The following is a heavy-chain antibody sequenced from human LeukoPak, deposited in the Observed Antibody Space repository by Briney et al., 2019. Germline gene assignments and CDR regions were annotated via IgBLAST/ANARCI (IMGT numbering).Heavy chain of an antibody. V-gene: IGHV3-23*01. Sequence: PGRSLRLSCAASEFTFSRYAMSRVRQAPGKGLEWVSTISGTGGSTYYADSMKGRFTISRDNSKNTMYLQMNSLRAEDTAVYYCAKFQANYYDSSGYGCFDYWGQGTLVTVSS. CDR2: ISGTGGST. CDR1: EFTFSRYA. D-gene: IGHD3-22*01. J-gene: IGHJ4*02. CDR3: AKFQANYYDSSGYGCFDY.